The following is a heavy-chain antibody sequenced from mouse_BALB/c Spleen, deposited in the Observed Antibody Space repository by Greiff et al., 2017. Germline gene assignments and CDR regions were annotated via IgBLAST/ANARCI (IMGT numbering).Heavy chain of an antibody. V-gene: IGHV1-7*01. CDR1: GYTFTSYW. CDR2: INPSTGYT. Sequence: VQLQQSGAELAKPGASVKMSCKASGYTFTSYWMNWVKQRPGQGLEWIGYINPSTGYTEYNQKFKDKATLTADKSSSTAYMQLSSLTSEDSAVYYCARWFGNYAMDYWGQGTSVTVSS. D-gene: IGHD1-1*02. J-gene: IGHJ4*01. CDR3: ARWFGNYAMDY.